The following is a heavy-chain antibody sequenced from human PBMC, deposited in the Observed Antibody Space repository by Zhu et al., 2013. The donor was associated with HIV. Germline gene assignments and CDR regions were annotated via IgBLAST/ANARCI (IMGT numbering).Heavy chain of an antibody. V-gene: IGHV1-18*04. D-gene: IGHD5-18*01. J-gene: IGHJ5*02. CDR3: ARVFLKWIQLPLIGGDWFDP. CDR2: ISAYNGNT. CDR1: GYTFTSYG. Sequence: QVQLVQSGAEVKKPGASVKVSCKASGYTFTSYGISWVRQAPGQGLEWMGWISAYNGNTNYAQKLQGRVTMTTDTSTSTAYMELRSLRSDDTAVYYCARVFLKWIQLPLIGGDWFDPWGQGTLVTVSS.